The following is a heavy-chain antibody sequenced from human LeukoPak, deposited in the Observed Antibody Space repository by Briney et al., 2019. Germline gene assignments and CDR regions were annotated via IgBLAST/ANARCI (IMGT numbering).Heavy chain of an antibody. CDR3: ARAGSHYYGSGSGFYFDY. CDR2: ISSNGGST. J-gene: IGHJ4*02. V-gene: IGHV3-64D*09. D-gene: IGHD3-10*01. Sequence: GGSLRLSCSASGFTFSSYAMHWVRQAPGKGLEYVSAISSNGGSTYYADSVKGRFTISRDNSKNTLYLQMSSLRAEDTAVYYCARAGSHYYGSGSGFYFDYWGQGTLVTVSS. CDR1: GFTFSSYA.